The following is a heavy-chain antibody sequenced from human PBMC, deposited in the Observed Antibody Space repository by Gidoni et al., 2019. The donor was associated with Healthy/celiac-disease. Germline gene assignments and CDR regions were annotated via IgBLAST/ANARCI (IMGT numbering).Heavy chain of an antibody. V-gene: IGHV4-39*07. D-gene: IGHD3-22*01. J-gene: IGHJ4*02. CDR3: ASWAYYYDSSGPVLDY. CDR1: GGSISSSSYY. Sequence: QLQLQESDPGLVKPSATLSLTFTVSGGSISSSSYYWSWIRQPPGKGLEWIGSIYYSGSTYYNPSLKSRVTISVDTSKNQFSLKLSSVTAADTAVYYCASWAYYYDSSGPVLDYWGQGTLVTVSS. CDR2: IYYSGST.